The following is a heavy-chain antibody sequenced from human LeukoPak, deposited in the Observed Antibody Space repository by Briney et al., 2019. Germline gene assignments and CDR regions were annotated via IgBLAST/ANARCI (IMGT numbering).Heavy chain of an antibody. CDR3: ARVLTIFGVVDAFDI. D-gene: IGHD3-3*01. V-gene: IGHV4-59*01. Sequence: SETLSLTCTVSGGSISSDSWSCIRQPPGKGLEWIGYIYYSGSTTYHPSLKSRVTISVDTSKNPFSLKLSSVTAADTAVYYCARVLTIFGVVDAFDIWGQGTMVTVSS. CDR2: IYYSGST. J-gene: IGHJ3*02. CDR1: GGSISSDS.